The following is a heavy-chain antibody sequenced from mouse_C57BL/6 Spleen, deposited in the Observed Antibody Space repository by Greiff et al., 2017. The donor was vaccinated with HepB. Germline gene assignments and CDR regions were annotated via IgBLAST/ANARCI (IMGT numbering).Heavy chain of an antibody. V-gene: IGHV1-52*01. J-gene: IGHJ3*01. CDR1: GYTFTSYW. Sequence: QVQLQQPGAELVRPGSSVKLSCKASGYTFTSYWMHWVKQRPIQGLEWIGNIDPSDSETHYNQKFKDKATLTVDKSSSTAYMQLSSLTSEDSAVYYCARRIYDYDGGWFAYWGQGTLVTVSA. CDR2: IDPSDSET. D-gene: IGHD2-4*01. CDR3: ARRIYDYDGGWFAY.